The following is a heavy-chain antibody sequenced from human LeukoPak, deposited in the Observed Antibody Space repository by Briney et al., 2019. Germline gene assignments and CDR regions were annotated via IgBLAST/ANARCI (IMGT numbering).Heavy chain of an antibody. J-gene: IGHJ5*02. CDR3: ARDRDTAMVS. V-gene: IGHV1-69*05. Sequence: SVKVSCKASGGTFISYAISWVRQAPGQGLEWMGGIIPIFGTANYAQKFQGRVTITTDESTSTGYMELSSVRSENTAVYYCARDRDTAMVSWGQGTLVTVSS. CDR1: GGTFISYA. CDR2: IIPIFGTA. D-gene: IGHD5-18*01.